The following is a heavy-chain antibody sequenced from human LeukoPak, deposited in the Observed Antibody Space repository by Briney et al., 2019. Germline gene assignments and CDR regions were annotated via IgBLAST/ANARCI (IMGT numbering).Heavy chain of an antibody. CDR2: LKLYDGSI. Sequence: ASVKVSCKASGYTFTSYYMHWVRQAPGQGLEWMGVLKLYDGSISHAQKFQGRVTMTSDTSTSTVYMELSSLRSEDTAVYFCARDGGSFSYIVDVWGQGTTVTVSS. J-gene: IGHJ6*02. D-gene: IGHD1-26*01. CDR3: ARDGGSFSYIVDV. V-gene: IGHV1-46*01. CDR1: GYTFTSYY.